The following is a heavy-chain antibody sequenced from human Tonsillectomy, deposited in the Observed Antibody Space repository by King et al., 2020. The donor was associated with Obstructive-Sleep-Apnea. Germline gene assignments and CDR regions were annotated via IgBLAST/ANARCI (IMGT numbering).Heavy chain of an antibody. Sequence: QLVQSGGGLVQPGGSLRLSCAASGFTVSSNYMSWVRQAPGKGLEWVSVIYSAGGTYYADSVKGRFTISRHNSKNTLYLQMNSLRAEDTAVYYCARDIRNYDIWTGYSHHGMDVWGQGTTVTVSS. CDR1: GFTVSSNY. CDR3: ARDIRNYDIWTGYSHHGMDV. J-gene: IGHJ6*02. V-gene: IGHV3-53*04. D-gene: IGHD3-9*01. CDR2: IYSAGGT.